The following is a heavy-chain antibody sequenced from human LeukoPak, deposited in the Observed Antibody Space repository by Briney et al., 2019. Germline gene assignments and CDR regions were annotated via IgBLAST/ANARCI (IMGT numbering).Heavy chain of an antibody. CDR3: ARGVPYDSWSGPHYSDY. D-gene: IGHD3-3*01. Sequence: PGGSLRLSCAVSGFPLSDAWMNWVRQAPGKGLEWVGRIKRTVYGAPTDYAAPVKGRFIITRDDSRNMVYLQMNSLRAEDTAVYYCARGVPYDSWSGPHYSDYWGQGTLVTVSS. CDR1: GFPLSDAW. J-gene: IGHJ4*02. CDR2: IKRTVYGAPT. V-gene: IGHV3-15*07.